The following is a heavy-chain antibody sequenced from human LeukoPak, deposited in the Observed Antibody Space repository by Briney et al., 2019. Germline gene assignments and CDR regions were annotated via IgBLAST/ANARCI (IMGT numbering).Heavy chain of an antibody. CDR2: ISAYNGNT. CDR1: GYTFTSYG. CDR3: AREVPAAPPYYYMDV. D-gene: IGHD2-2*01. Sequence: ASVKVSCKASGYTFTSYGISWVRQAPGQGLEWMGWISAYNGNTNYAQKLQGRVTMTTDTSTSTAYMELRSLRSDDKAVYYCAREVPAAPPYYYMDVWGKGTTVTISS. J-gene: IGHJ6*03. V-gene: IGHV1-18*01.